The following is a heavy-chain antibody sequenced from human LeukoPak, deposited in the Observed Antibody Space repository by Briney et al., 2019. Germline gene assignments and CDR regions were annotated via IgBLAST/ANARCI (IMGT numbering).Heavy chain of an antibody. CDR3: ASIGYCSSTSCYYFDY. Sequence: PSETLSLTCAVYGGSFSGYYWSWIRQPPGKGLEWIGEINHSGSTNYNPSLKSRVTISVDTSKNQFSLKLSSATAADTAVYYCASIGYCSSTSCYYFDYWGQGTLVTVSS. D-gene: IGHD2-2*01. V-gene: IGHV4-34*01. CDR2: INHSGST. CDR1: GGSFSGYY. J-gene: IGHJ4*02.